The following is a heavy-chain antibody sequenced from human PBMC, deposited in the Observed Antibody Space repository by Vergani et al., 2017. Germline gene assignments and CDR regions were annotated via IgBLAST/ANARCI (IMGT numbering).Heavy chain of an antibody. CDR3: AREGVALPRPDAFDI. V-gene: IGHV3-21*01. CDR1: GFTFDDYA. Sequence: EVQLVESGGGLVQPGRSLRLSCAASGFTFDDYAMHWVRPAPGKGLEWVSSISSSSSYIYYADSVKGRFTLSRDNAKNSLYLQMNSLRAEDTAVYYCAREGVALPRPDAFDIWGQGTMVTVSS. D-gene: IGHD2-21*01. CDR2: ISSSSSYI. J-gene: IGHJ3*02.